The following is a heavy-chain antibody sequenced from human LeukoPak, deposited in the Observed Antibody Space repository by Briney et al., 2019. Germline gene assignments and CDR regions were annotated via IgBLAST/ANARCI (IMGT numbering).Heavy chain of an antibody. V-gene: IGHV3-7*01. J-gene: IGHJ4*02. Sequence: GGSLRLSCAASGFTFNTYWMAWVRQAPGKGLEWVANIKEDESAKHQADSVKGRFTISRDNAQNSVYLQMSSLRGEDTAVYYCARDVGVSLDYWGQGTLVTVSS. CDR2: IKEDESAK. CDR3: ARDVGVSLDY. CDR1: GFTFNTYW.